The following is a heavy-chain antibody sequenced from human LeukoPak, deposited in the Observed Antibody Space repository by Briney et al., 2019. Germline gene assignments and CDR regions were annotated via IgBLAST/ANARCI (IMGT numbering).Heavy chain of an antibody. Sequence: SETLSLTCTVSGGPISSYYWSWIRQPPGKGLEWIGYIYYSGSTNYNPSLKSRVTISVDTSKNQFSLKLSSVTAADTAVYYCARLGESAVAGLTFDYWGQGTLVTVSS. CDR3: ARLGESAVAGLTFDY. V-gene: IGHV4-59*08. CDR1: GGPISSYY. J-gene: IGHJ4*02. CDR2: IYYSGST. D-gene: IGHD6-19*01.